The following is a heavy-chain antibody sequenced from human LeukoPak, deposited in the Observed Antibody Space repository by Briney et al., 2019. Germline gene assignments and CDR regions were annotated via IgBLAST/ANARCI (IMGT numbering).Heavy chain of an antibody. CDR2: IWSDGSNK. Sequence: GGSLRLSCIVSGFTFSTYDMHWVRQAPGKGLQWVAVIWSDGSNKYYTDPVKGRFTISRDNPKNTLYPQMNNLRAEDTAVYHCARGLDLGYFQRWGQGTLVTVSS. CDR1: GFTFSTYD. D-gene: IGHD4-11*01. V-gene: IGHV3-33*01. J-gene: IGHJ1*01. CDR3: ARGLDLGYFQR.